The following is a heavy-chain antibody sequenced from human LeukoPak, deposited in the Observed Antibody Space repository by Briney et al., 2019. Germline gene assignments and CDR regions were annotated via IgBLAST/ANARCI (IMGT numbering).Heavy chain of an antibody. V-gene: IGHV3-21*01. J-gene: IGHJ3*02. CDR3: ARDRILHAFDI. Sequence: PGGPLRLSCAASGFTFSSYSMNWVRQAPGKGLEWVSSISSSSSYIYCADSVKGRFTISRDNAKNSLYLQMNSLRAEDTAVYYCARDRILHAFDIWGQGTMVTVSS. CDR2: ISSSSSYI. D-gene: IGHD2/OR15-2a*01. CDR1: GFTFSSYS.